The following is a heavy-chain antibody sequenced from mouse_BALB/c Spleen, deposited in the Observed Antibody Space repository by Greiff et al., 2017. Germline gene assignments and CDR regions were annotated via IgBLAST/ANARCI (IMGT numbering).Heavy chain of an antibody. CDR3: ARREPFYAMDY. Sequence: QVQLQQSGAELARPGASVKLSCKASGYTFTSYWMQWVKQRPGQGLEWIGAIYPGDGDTRYTQKFKGKATLTADKSSSTAYMQLSSLASEDSAVYYCARREPFYAMDYWGQGTSVTVSS. J-gene: IGHJ4*01. V-gene: IGHV1-87*01. CDR1: GYTFTSYW. CDR2: IYPGDGDT.